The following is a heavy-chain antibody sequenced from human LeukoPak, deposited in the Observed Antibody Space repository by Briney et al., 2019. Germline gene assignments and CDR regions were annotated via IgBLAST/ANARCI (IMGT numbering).Heavy chain of an antibody. CDR2: ISHSTTT. Sequence: SETLSLTCNVPGYSISSTFYGAWIRQPPGKGLEWIATISHSTTTYYTPSLKSRLTMSMDTSKNQFSLKLRSVTVADTAVYYCARVNPPVATFDYWGQGTLVSVSS. CDR1: GYSISSTFY. CDR3: ARVNPPVATFDY. D-gene: IGHD2-21*01. J-gene: IGHJ4*02. V-gene: IGHV4-38-2*02.